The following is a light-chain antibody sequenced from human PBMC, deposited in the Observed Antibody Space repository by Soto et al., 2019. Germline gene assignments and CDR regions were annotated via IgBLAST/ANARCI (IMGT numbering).Light chain of an antibody. CDR1: QSIISY. V-gene: IGKV1-39*01. CDR3: QQSYSTPRALT. CDR2: AAS. J-gene: IGKJ4*01. Sequence: DIPMTQSPSSLSASVGDRVTITCRASQSIISYLNWYQQKPGKAPKLLIYAASSLQSGVPSRFSGSGSGTDFTLTISSLQPEDFATYYCQQSYSTPRALTFGGGTKVEIK.